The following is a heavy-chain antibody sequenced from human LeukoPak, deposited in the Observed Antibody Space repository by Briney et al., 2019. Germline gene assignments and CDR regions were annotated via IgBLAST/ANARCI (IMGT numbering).Heavy chain of an antibody. CDR3: ARDRRGDNWNDRGMGV. V-gene: IGHV1-69*04. J-gene: IGHJ6*02. CDR2: IIPILGIA. Sequence: SVKVSCKASGGTFSSYAISWVRQAPGQGLEWMGRIIPILGIANYAQKFQGRVTITADKSTSTAYMELSSLRSEDTAVYYCARDRRGDNWNDRGMGVWGQGTTVTVSS. D-gene: IGHD1-1*01. CDR1: GGTFSSYA.